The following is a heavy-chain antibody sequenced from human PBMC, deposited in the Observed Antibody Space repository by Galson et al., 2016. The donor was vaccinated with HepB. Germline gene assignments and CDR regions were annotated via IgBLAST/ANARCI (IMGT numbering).Heavy chain of an antibody. J-gene: IGHJ6*02. CDR2: INPGNGNT. Sequence: SVKVSCKASGYNFASYGLHWVRQAPGQGLEWMAWINPGNGNTKYSQNFQGRGTITRDTSASTAYMQLDSLRSEDTAVYFCARDPRPVSGSKGIWTVFFHYGMDVWGQGTTVTVSS. V-gene: IGHV1-3*01. CDR1: GYNFASYG. CDR3: ARDPRPVSGSKGIWTVFFHYGMDV. D-gene: IGHD3/OR15-3a*01.